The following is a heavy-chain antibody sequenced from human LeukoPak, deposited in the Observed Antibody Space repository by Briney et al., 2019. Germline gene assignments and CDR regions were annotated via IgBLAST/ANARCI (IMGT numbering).Heavy chain of an antibody. CDR2: IYASGTT. CDR3: ATEYYYDSIVGTFDI. D-gene: IGHD3-22*01. CDR1: GGSINTYY. V-gene: IGHV4-4*07. J-gene: IGHJ3*02. Sequence: ETLSLTCTVSGGSINTYYWSWIRQPAGKGLEWIGRIYASGTTNYNPSLKSRVTMSGDTSKNQISLKLSSVTAADTAVYYCATEYYYDSIVGTFDIWGQGTMVTVSS.